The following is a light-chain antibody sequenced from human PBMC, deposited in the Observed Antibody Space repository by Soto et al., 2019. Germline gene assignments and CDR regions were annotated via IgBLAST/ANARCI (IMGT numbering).Light chain of an antibody. J-gene: IGKJ3*01. Sequence: EVVLTQSPGTLSLSPGESATLSCRASETISSNFLAWYQQKPGQAPRLLIFGTSTRATGIPDKFIGSGSGTDFTLTIRRLEPEDFAVYYCQQYGRSPFNFGPGTKVDIK. V-gene: IGKV3-20*01. CDR2: GTS. CDR3: QQYGRSPFN. CDR1: ETISSNF.